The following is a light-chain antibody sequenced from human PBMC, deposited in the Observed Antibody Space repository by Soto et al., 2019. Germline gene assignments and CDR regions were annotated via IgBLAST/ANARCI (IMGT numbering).Light chain of an antibody. CDR3: QQSYSTPLWM. J-gene: IGKJ1*01. CDR1: QSISSY. V-gene: IGKV1-39*01. Sequence: DIQMTQSPSSLSASVGDRVTITCRASQSISSYLNWYQQKPGKAPKLLIYAASSLQSGVPSRFSGSGSGTDFTRTISSLQPEEFATYDCQQSYSTPLWMFGQGTKVEIK. CDR2: AAS.